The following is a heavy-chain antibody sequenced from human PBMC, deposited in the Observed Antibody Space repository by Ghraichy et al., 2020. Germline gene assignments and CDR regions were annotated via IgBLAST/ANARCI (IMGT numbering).Heavy chain of an antibody. V-gene: IGHV3-30*18. CDR2: ISYDGTEK. CDR1: GFNLTNFG. J-gene: IGHJ4*02. Sequence: GESLNISCEASGFNLTNFGMHWVRQAPGKGLEWVAVISYDGTEKYYADSVKGRFAISRDNSKNTLYLEMNSLRPEDTAVYFCAKLSDPQFDYWGQGTLVIVS. CDR3: AKLSDPQFDY. D-gene: IGHD2-21*02.